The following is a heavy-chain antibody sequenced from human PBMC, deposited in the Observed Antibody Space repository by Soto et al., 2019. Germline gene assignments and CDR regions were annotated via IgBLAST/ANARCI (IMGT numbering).Heavy chain of an antibody. CDR2: ISSSSAYI. V-gene: IGHV3-21*01. CDR3: VRDGDSGLSWFDP. J-gene: IGHJ5*02. Sequence: EVQLVESGGGLVARGGSLRLSCAATGFTFNTYNMNWVRQAPGKGLEWVSSISSSSAYIYYADSVKGRFTISRDNAKNSLFLQMDSLRAEDTGVYYCVRDGDSGLSWFDPWGQGTLVTVSS. D-gene: IGHD2-21*02. CDR1: GFTFNTYN.